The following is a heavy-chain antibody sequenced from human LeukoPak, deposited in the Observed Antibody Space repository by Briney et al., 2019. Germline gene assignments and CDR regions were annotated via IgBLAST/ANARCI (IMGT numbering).Heavy chain of an antibody. D-gene: IGHD1-1*01. CDR1: GGSFSGYY. V-gene: IGHV4-34*01. J-gene: IGHJ4*02. CDR3: ARRRKNWNDLYFDY. CDR2: INHSGST. Sequence: PSETLSLTCAVYGGSFSGYYWSWVRQPPGKGLEWIGEINHSGSTNYNPSLKSRGTISVDTSKNQSSLKLSSVTAADTAVYYCARRRKNWNDLYFDYWGQGTLVTVSS.